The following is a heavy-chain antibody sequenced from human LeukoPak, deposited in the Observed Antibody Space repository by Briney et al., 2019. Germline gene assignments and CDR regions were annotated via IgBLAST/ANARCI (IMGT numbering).Heavy chain of an antibody. V-gene: IGHV4-34*01. CDR3: WRDGYTAFDI. D-gene: IGHD5-24*01. CDR1: GGSFSGYY. J-gene: IGHJ3*02. CDR2: INHSGST. Sequence: PSETLTLTCAVYGGSFSGYYWSWIRQPPGKGLEWIGEINHSGSTNYYPALESRVTIFVNTSKNQSPLKQSTVTTADTAAVYCWRDGYTAFDIWGQGTMVTVSS.